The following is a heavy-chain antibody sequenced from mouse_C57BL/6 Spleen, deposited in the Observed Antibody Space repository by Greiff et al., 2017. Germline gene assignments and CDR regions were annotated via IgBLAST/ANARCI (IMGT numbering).Heavy chain of an antibody. D-gene: IGHD3-2*02. CDR3: ARSDSSGPYYFDY. J-gene: IGHJ2*01. CDR1: GYTFTSYG. CDR2: IYPRSGNT. V-gene: IGHV1-81*01. Sequence: VQLQQSGAELARPGASVKLSCKASGYTFTSYGLSWVKQRTGQGLEWIGEIYPRSGNTYYNEKFKGKATLTADKSSSTAYMELRSLTSEDSSVYFGARSDSSGPYYFDYWGQGTTLTVAS.